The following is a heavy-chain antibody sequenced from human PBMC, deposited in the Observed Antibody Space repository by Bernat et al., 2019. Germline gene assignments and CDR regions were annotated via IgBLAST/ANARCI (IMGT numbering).Heavy chain of an antibody. Sequence: QVQLVESGGGVVQPGRSLRLSCAASGFTFSSYGMHWVRQAPGKGLEWVAVISYDGSNKYYADSVKGRFTISRDNSKNTLYLQMNSLRAEDTAVYYCAREGAWFGEHCMDVWGQGTTVTVSS. CDR1: GFTFSSYG. D-gene: IGHD3-10*01. CDR2: ISYDGSNK. CDR3: AREGAWFGEHCMDV. J-gene: IGHJ6*02. V-gene: IGHV3-30*03.